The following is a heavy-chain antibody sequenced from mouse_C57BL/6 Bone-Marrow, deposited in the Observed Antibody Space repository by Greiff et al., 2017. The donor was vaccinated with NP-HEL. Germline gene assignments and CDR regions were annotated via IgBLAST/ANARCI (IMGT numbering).Heavy chain of an antibody. CDR1: GYTFTSYW. D-gene: IGHD1-1*01. J-gene: IGHJ1*03. Sequence: QVQLQQPGTELVKPGASVKLSCKASGYTFTSYWMRWVKQRPGQGLEWIGNINPSNGGTNYNEKFKSKATLTVDKSSSTAYMQLSSLTSEDSAVYYCASLYYYGSSSHWYFDVWGTGTTVTVSS. CDR2: INPSNGGT. CDR3: ASLYYYGSSSHWYFDV. V-gene: IGHV1-53*01.